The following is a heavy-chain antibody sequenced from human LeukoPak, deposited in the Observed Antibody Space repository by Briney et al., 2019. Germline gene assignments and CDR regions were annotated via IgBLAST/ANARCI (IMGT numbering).Heavy chain of an antibody. Sequence: PSETLSLTCTVSGGSISSYYWSWIRQPPGKGLEWIGYIYYSGSTNYNPSLKSRVTISVDTSKNQFSLKLSSVTAADTAVYYCARRAGSCYDYWGQGTLVTVSS. D-gene: IGHD2-15*01. J-gene: IGHJ4*02. V-gene: IGHV4-59*08. CDR1: GGSISSYY. CDR3: ARRAGSCYDY. CDR2: IYYSGST.